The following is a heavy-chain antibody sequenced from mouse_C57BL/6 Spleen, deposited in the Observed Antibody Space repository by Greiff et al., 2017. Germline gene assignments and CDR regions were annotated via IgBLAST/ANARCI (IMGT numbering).Heavy chain of an antibody. D-gene: IGHD1-1*01. V-gene: IGHV1-39*01. J-gene: IGHJ4*01. Sequence: VHVKQSGPELVKPGASVKISCKASGYSFTDYNMNWVKQSNGKSLEWIGVINPNYGTTSYNQKFKGKATLTVDQSSSTAYMQLNSLTSEDSAVYYCARYGESTVVATKAMDYWGQGTSVTVSS. CDR3: ARYGESTVVATKAMDY. CDR2: INPNYGTT. CDR1: GYSFTDYN.